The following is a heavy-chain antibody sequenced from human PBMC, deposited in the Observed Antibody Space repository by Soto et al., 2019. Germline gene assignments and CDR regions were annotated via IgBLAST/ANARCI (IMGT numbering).Heavy chain of an antibody. J-gene: IGHJ4*02. CDR3: APLWIQLWDDY. V-gene: IGHV3-21*01. CDR1: GFTFSSYS. D-gene: IGHD5-18*01. CDR2: ISSSSSYI. Sequence: EVQLVESGGGLVKPGGSLRLSCAASGFTFSSYSMNWVRQAPGKGLEWVSSISSSSSYIYYADSVKGRFTISRDNAKNPLYLPMNSLRAEDTAVYYCAPLWIQLWDDYWGQGTLVTVSS.